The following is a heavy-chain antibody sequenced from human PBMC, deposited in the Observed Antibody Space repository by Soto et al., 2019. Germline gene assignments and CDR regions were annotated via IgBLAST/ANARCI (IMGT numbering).Heavy chain of an antibody. Sequence: EVQLLESGGGLVEPGGSLRLSCTASGFSFSSYAMTWVRQAPGKGLEWVSSTTDDGGHTFYADSVKGRFTISRDNSNNGLDLQRNGLRAEGTAFYYCAKGGGFGTGAYYNVAYWGQGTLVTVSS. V-gene: IGHV3-23*01. CDR3: AKGGGFGTGAYYNVAY. D-gene: IGHD3-10*01. CDR2: TTDDGGHT. CDR1: GFSFSSYA. J-gene: IGHJ4*02.